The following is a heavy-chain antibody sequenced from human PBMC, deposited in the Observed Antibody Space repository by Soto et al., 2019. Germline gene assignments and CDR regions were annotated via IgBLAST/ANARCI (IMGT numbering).Heavy chain of an antibody. CDR3: ANKVPGQQPFQH. J-gene: IGHJ1*01. V-gene: IGHV3-23*01. CDR1: GFTFSTYA. Sequence: PGGSLRLSCAASGFTFSTYAMNWVRQAPGKGLEWVPAIGSGGNANYADSVEGRFTISRDNSKNTLYLQMNSLRAEDTAVYYCANKVPGQQPFQHWGQGTLVTVSS. D-gene: IGHD6-19*01. CDR2: IGSGGNA.